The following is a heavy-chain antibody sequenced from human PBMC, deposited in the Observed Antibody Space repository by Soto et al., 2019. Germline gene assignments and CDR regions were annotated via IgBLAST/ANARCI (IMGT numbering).Heavy chain of an antibody. V-gene: IGHV1-8*01. CDR3: ARGSQWVVLEPDY. J-gene: IGHJ4*02. Sequence: ASLKVSCKASGYTFTSHDINYVRQATGQGLEWMGWMNPNSGNTGYAQKFQGRVTMTRNTSISTAYMELSSLRSEDTAVYYCARGSQWVVLEPDYWGQGTLVTVSS. CDR2: MNPNSGNT. D-gene: IGHD6-19*01. CDR1: GYTFTSHD.